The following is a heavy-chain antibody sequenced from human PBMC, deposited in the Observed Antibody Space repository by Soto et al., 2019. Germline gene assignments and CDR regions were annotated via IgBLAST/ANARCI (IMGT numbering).Heavy chain of an antibody. J-gene: IGHJ4*02. V-gene: IGHV4-4*02. Sequence: SETLSLTCAVSGGSISSSNWWSWVRQPPGKGLEWIGEIYHSGSTNYNPSLKSRVTISVDKSKNQFSLKLSSVTAADMAVYYCARVGLVYYYDSSGYYYDYWGQGTLVTAPQ. CDR2: IYHSGST. CDR1: GGSISSSNW. D-gene: IGHD3-22*01. CDR3: ARVGLVYYYDSSGYYYDY.